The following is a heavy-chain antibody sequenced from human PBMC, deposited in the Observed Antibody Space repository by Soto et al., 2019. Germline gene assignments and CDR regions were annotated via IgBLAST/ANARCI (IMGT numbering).Heavy chain of an antibody. J-gene: IGHJ4*02. V-gene: IGHV3-30*03. D-gene: IGHD3-10*01. CDR2: ISYDGSNK. Sequence: QVQLVESGGGVVQPGRSLRLSCAASGFPFTTYGMHWVREGPGKGLEWVAVISYDGSNKYYADSVKGRFTISRDNSKNTLDRQMNSLRPEDTALYYCVGGQYYFDYRGQGNLVTVSS. CDR1: GFPFTTYG. CDR3: VGGQYYFDY.